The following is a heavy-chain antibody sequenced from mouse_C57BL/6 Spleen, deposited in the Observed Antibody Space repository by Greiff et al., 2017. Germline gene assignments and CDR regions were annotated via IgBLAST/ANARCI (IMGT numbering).Heavy chain of an antibody. V-gene: IGHV5-17*01. D-gene: IGHD2-5*01. CDR1: GFTFSDYG. CDR3: ARGNYINYGGYFDV. CDR2: ISSGSSTI. J-gene: IGHJ1*03. Sequence: EVKLVESGGGLVKPGGSLKLSCAASGFTFSDYGMHWVRQAPEKGLEWVAYISSGSSTIYYADTVKGRFTISRDNAKNTLFLQMTRLRSEDTAMYYCARGNYINYGGYFDVWGTGTTVTVSS.